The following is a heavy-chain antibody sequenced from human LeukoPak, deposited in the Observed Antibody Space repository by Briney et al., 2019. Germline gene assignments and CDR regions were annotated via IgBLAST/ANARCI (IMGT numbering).Heavy chain of an antibody. CDR2: ISYDGSNK. CDR3: ARDRTAAAGKASFFDY. V-gene: IGHV3-30*03. Sequence: GRSLRLSCAASGFTFSSYGMHWVRQAPGKGLEWVAVISYDGSNKYYADSVKGRFTISRDNSKNTLYLQMNSLRAEDTAVYYCARDRTAAAGKASFFDYWGQGTLVTVSS. D-gene: IGHD6-13*01. J-gene: IGHJ4*02. CDR1: GFTFSSYG.